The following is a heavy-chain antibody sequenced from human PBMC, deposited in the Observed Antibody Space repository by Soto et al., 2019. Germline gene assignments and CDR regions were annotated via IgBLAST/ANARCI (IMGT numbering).Heavy chain of an antibody. J-gene: IGHJ4*02. CDR1: GDSGSSNSAA. CDR2: TYYRSKWYN. D-gene: IGHD5-12*01. CDR3: ARVLARDGYNTLHPFDY. V-gene: IGHV6-1*01. Sequence: SQTLTLTCAISGDSGSSNSAAWNWIRQSPSRGLEWLGRTYYRSKWYNDYAVSVKSRITINPDTSKNQFSLQLNSVTPEDTAVYYCARVLARDGYNTLHPFDYWGQGTLVTVSS.